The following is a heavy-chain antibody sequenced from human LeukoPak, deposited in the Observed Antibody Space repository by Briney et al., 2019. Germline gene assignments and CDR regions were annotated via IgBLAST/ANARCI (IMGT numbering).Heavy chain of an antibody. J-gene: IGHJ5*02. D-gene: IGHD2-21*02. CDR3: ARTRIVVVTTIPTS. V-gene: IGHV3-30*04. CDR1: GFTFSSYA. CDR2: ISYDGSNT. Sequence: GGSLRLSCAASGFTFSSYAMHWVRQAPGKGLEWAAIISYDGSNTYYADSVKGRFTISRDNSKNTLYLQMNSLRAEDTAVYYCARTRIVVVTTIPTSWGQGTLVTVSS.